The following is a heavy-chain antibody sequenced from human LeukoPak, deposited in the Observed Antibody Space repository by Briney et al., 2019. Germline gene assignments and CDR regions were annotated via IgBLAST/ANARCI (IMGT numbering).Heavy chain of an antibody. D-gene: IGHD6-13*01. CDR3: ARKYSSSWYYTTWFDP. Sequence: GGSLRLSCAASGFTFDDYAMHWVRQAPGKGLEWVSGINWNGGSTGYADSVKGRFTISRDNAKNSLYLQMNSLRAEDTALYYCARKYSSSWYYTTWFDPWGQGTLVTVSS. CDR1: GFTFDDYA. V-gene: IGHV3-20*04. CDR2: INWNGGST. J-gene: IGHJ5*02.